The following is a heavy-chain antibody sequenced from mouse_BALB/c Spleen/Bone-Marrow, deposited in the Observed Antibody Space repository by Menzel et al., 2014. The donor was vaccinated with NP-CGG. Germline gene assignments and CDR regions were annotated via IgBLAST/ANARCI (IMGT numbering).Heavy chain of an antibody. CDR1: GFTFSSFG. CDR2: ISSGSSTI. CDR3: TRGGNWDDFDY. J-gene: IGHJ2*01. Sequence: EVQGVESGGGLVQPGGSRKLSCAASGFTFSSFGMHWVRQTPEKGLEWVAYISSGSSTIYYADTVKGRFTISRDNPKNTLFLQVTSLRSEDTAMCYCTRGGNWDDFDYWGQGTTLTVSS. D-gene: IGHD4-1*01. V-gene: IGHV5-17*02.